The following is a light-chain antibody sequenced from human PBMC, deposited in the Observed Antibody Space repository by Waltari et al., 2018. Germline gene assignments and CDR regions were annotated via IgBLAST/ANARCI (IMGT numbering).Light chain of an antibody. CDR2: DTS. CDR1: RSVSRY. J-gene: IGKJ1*01. CDR3: QKYGTLPAT. Sequence: EIVLTQSPGPLSLSPGERPTLSCRASRSVSRYLAWYQQKPGQAPRLLIYDTSIRATGVPDRFGGSGSGTDFSLTISRLEPEDFAVYYCQKYGTLPATFGQGTKVQMK. V-gene: IGKV3-20*01.